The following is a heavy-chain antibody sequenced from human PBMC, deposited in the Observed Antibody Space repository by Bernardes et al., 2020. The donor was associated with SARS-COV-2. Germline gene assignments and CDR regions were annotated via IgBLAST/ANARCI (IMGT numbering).Heavy chain of an antibody. D-gene: IGHD4-17*01. J-gene: IGHJ6*02. Sequence: SETLSLTCTVSGGSISSYYWSWIRQPPGKGLEWIGYIYYSGSTNYNPSLKSRVTISVDTSKNQFSLKLSSVTAADTAVYYCARGGGDYGGPDYYYYGMDVWGQGTTVTVSS. CDR2: IYYSGST. CDR1: GGSISSYY. CDR3: ARGGGDYGGPDYYYYGMDV. V-gene: IGHV4-59*01.